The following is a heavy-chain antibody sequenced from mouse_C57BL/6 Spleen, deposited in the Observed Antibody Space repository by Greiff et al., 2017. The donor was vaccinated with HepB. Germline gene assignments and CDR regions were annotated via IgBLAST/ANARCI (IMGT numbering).Heavy chain of an antibody. CDR1: GYTFTSYW. V-gene: IGHV1-7*01. CDR2: INPSSGYT. Sequence: VQGVESGAELAKPGASVKLSCKASGYTFTSYWMHWVKQRPGQGLEWIGYINPSSGYTKYNQKFKDKATLTADKSSSTAYMQLSSLTYEDSAVYYCAQTYYGSSYPAWFAYWGQGTLVTVSA. CDR3: AQTYYGSSYPAWFAY. J-gene: IGHJ3*01. D-gene: IGHD1-1*01.